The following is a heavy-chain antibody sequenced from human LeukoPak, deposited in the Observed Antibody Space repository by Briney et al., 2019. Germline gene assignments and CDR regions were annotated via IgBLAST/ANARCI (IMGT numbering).Heavy chain of an antibody. V-gene: IGHV4-59*01. Sequence: SETLSLTCTVSGGSISSYYWSWIRQPPGKGLEWIGYIYYSGGTNYNPSLKSRVTISVDTSKNQFSLKLSSVTAADTAVYYCARAVLMARGSGFDYWGQGTLVTVSS. J-gene: IGHJ4*02. CDR1: GGSISSYY. CDR2: IYYSGGT. D-gene: IGHD3-10*01. CDR3: ARAVLMARGSGFDY.